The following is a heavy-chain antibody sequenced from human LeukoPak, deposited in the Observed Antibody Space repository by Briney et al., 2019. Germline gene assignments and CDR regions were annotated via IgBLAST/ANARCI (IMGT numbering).Heavy chain of an antibody. CDR2: MYYSGST. V-gene: IGHV4-59*01. CDR1: GGSISSYY. CDR3: AREHCSSTSCYRGQFDY. J-gene: IGHJ4*02. Sequence: SETLSLTCTVSGGSISSYYWSWIRQPPGKGLEWIGYMYYSGSTNYNPSLKSRVTISVDTSKNQFSLKLSSVTAADTAVYYCAREHCSSTSCYRGQFDYWGQGTLVTVSS. D-gene: IGHD2-2*01.